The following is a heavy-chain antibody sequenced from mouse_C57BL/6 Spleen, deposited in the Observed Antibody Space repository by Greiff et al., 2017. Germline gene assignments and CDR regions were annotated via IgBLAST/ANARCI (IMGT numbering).Heavy chain of an antibody. D-gene: IGHD2-4*01. Sequence: QVQLKQSGPELVKPGASVKISCKASGYAFSSSWMNWVKQRPGKGLEWIGRIYPGDGDTNYNGKFKGKATLTADKSSSTAYMQLSSLTSEDSAVYFCARYDYDGGYAMDYWGQGTSVTVSS. J-gene: IGHJ4*01. V-gene: IGHV1-82*01. CDR2: IYPGDGDT. CDR3: ARYDYDGGYAMDY. CDR1: GYAFSSSW.